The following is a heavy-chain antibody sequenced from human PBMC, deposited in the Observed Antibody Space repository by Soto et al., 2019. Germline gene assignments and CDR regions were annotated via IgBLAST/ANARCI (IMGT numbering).Heavy chain of an antibody. Sequence: PGGSLRLSCAASGLTISSYAMHWVRQAPGKGLEWVAVISYDGSNKYYADSVKGRFTISRDNSKNTLYLQMNSLRAEDTAVYYCARGLIVVAATLLDYWGQGTLVTVSS. V-gene: IGHV3-30-3*01. J-gene: IGHJ4*02. CDR1: GLTISSYA. CDR2: ISYDGSNK. D-gene: IGHD2-15*01. CDR3: ARGLIVVAATLLDY.